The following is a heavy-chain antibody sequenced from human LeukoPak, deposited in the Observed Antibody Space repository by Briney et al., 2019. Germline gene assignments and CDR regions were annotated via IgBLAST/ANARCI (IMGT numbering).Heavy chain of an antibody. CDR2: IQEQGKKE. Sequence: GGSLRLSCAASGFTFSSFWMSWVRQTPGRGLEWVANIQEQGKKENYVDSVKGRFTISRDNAENSLYLQMDNLKAEDTAVYYCARDSVGGHLTYWGRGILVIVSS. CDR1: GFTFSSFW. D-gene: IGHD3-10*01. V-gene: IGHV3-7*01. CDR3: ARDSVGGHLTY. J-gene: IGHJ4*01.